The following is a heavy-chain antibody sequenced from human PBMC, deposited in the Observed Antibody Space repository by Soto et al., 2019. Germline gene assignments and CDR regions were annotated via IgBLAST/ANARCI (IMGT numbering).Heavy chain of an antibody. D-gene: IGHD2-15*01. J-gene: IGHJ5*02. V-gene: IGHV2-70*11. CDR3: ARITHNSSSYSVDP. Sequence: PTLVNPTQTLTLTCTFSGFSLSTSGMCVSWIRQPPGKALEWLARIDWDDDKYYSTSLKTRLTISKDTSKNQVVLTMTNMDPVDTATYYCARITHNSSSYSVDPWGQGTLVTVSS. CDR2: IDWDDDK. CDR1: GFSLSTSGMC.